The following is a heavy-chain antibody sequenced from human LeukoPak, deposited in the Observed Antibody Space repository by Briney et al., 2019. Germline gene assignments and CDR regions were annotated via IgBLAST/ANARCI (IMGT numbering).Heavy chain of an antibody. CDR1: GFTFSSYW. D-gene: IGHD4-17*01. J-gene: IGHJ4*02. V-gene: IGHV3-7*01. CDR2: IKQDGSEK. CDR3: ARERTGYGEDY. Sequence: GGSLRLSCTASGFTFSSYWMSWVRQAPGKGLEWVANIKQDGSEKYYVDSVKGRFTISRDNAKNSLDLQMNSLRAEDTAVYYCARERTGYGEDYWGQGTLVTVSS.